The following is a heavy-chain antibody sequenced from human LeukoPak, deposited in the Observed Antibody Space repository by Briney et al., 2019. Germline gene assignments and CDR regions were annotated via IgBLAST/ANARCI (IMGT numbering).Heavy chain of an antibody. J-gene: IGHJ6*02. CDR2: INHSGST. D-gene: IGHD6-13*01. CDR3: ARSQQQLFFYGMDV. CDR1: GGSFSGYY. V-gene: IGHV4-34*01. Sequence: SETLSLTCAVYGGSFSGYYWSWIRQPPGKGLEWIGEINHSGSTNYNPSLKSRVTISVDTSKNQFSLKLSSVTAADTAVYYCARSQQQLFFYGMDVWGQGTTVTVSS.